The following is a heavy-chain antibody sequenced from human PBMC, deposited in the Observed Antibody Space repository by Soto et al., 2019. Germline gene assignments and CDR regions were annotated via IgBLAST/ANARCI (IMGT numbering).Heavy chain of an antibody. CDR3: ARDMSGGSSWYEFDS. J-gene: IGHJ4*02. V-gene: IGHV1-2*02. CDR2: INPNSGGT. D-gene: IGHD6-13*01. CDR1: GYTFTGYY. Sequence: ASVKVSCKASGYTFTGYYMHWVRQAPGQGLEWMGWINPNSGGTNYAQKFQGRVTMTRDTSISTAYMELSRLRSDDTAVYYCARDMSGGSSWYEFDSWGQGTLVTVSS.